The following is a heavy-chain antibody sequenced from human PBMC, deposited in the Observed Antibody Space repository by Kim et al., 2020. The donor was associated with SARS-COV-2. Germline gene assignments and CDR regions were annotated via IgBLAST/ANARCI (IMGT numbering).Heavy chain of an antibody. D-gene: IGHD3-16*02. CDR1: GFTFSYYW. Sequence: GGSLRLSCVASGFTFSYYWVSWVRQAPGKGLEWVANIKEDGSEKYYVDSMKGRCAISKDNAKNSVSLQMNSLRAEDTAVYYCVRDGRGGYLDNWGQGTLVTVSS. V-gene: IGHV3-7*03. CDR3: VRDGRGGYLDN. CDR2: IKEDGSEK. J-gene: IGHJ4*02.